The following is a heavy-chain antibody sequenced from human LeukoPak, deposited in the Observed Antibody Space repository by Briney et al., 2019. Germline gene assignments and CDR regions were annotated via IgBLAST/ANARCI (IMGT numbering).Heavy chain of an antibody. CDR3: ARGRIAAAGKRYYYYGMDV. Sequence: SETLSLTCAVYGGSFSGYYWSWIRQPPGKGLEWIGEINHSGSTNYNPSLESRVTISVDTSKNQFSLKLSSVTAADTAVYYCARGRIAAAGKRYYYYGMDVWGQGTTVTVSS. D-gene: IGHD6-13*01. CDR2: INHSGST. J-gene: IGHJ6*02. CDR1: GGSFSGYY. V-gene: IGHV4-34*01.